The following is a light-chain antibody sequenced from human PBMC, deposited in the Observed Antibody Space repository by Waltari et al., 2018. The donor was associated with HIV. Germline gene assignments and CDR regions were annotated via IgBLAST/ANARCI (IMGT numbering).Light chain of an antibody. J-gene: IGLJ2*01. CDR2: EVN. Sequence: QSALTQPASVSGSPGQSITISRVASSYNNGGFTYVSWYQQHPGKAPKVIIYEVNNRPSGVSLRFSGSKSGNTASLTISGLQIEDEADYYCSSNTDSSTALFGGGTKLSVL. V-gene: IGLV2-14*01. CDR3: SSNTDSSTAL. CDR1: SYNNGGFTY.